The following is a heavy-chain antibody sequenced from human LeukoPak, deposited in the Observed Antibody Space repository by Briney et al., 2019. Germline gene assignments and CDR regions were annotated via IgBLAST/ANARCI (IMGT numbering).Heavy chain of an antibody. CDR2: FDPEDGET. J-gene: IGHJ4*02. Sequence: ASVKVSCKVSGYTLTELSMHWVRQAPGKGLEWMGGFDPEDGETIYAQKFQGRVTMIEDTSTDTAYMELSSLRSEDTAVYYYATVVVGALDYWGQGTLVTVSS. CDR1: GYTLTELS. CDR3: ATVVVGALDY. V-gene: IGHV1-24*01. D-gene: IGHD1-26*01.